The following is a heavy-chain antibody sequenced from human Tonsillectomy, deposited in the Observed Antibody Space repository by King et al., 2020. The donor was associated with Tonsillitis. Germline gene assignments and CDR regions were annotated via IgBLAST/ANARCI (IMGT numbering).Heavy chain of an antibody. CDR2: INPKSGGT. J-gene: IGHJ5*02. V-gene: IGHV1-2*02. CDR3: ARDMGHWFDP. CDR1: VYTFRGFD. Sequence: QLVQSGAEVKKPGASVKVSCKASVYTFRGFDIHWGRQAPGQGLDWMGWINPKSGGTNYAQNFQVRVTMTRDTSISTAYMELSRLTSDDTAVYYCARDMGHWFDPWGQGTLVTVSS. D-gene: IGHD3-10*01.